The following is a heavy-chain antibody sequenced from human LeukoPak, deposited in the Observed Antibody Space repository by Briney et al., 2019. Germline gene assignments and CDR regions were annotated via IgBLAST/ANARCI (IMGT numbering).Heavy chain of an antibody. Sequence: ASVKVSCKASGYTFTGFYLHWVRQAPGQGLEWMGWMHPNNGGTNYAQKFQGRVTMTRDTAIKTAYVELSSLSSDDTAVYYCAKWIESAGYYFDYWGQGTLVTVSS. CDR3: AKWIESAGYYFDY. D-gene: IGHD6-13*01. J-gene: IGHJ4*02. V-gene: IGHV1-2*02. CDR1: GYTFTGFY. CDR2: MHPNNGGT.